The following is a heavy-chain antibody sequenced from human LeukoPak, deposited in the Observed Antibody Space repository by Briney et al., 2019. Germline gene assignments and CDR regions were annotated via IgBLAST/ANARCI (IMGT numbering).Heavy chain of an antibody. V-gene: IGHV3-48*01. CDR3: SKSPVDYYDSSGYYFDY. J-gene: IGHJ4*02. Sequence: GGSLRVSSAASGFTFCSYSMNWVRQAPGKGLEWVSYINSSSSTLYYADSVKGPFTISRDNSKNTLYLLMNSLRAEDTAVYYCSKSPVDYYDSSGYYFDYWGQGTLVTVSS. CDR1: GFTFCSYS. D-gene: IGHD3-22*01. CDR2: INSSSSTL.